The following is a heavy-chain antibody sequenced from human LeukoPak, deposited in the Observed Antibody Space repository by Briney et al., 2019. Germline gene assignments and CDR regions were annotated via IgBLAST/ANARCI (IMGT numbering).Heavy chain of an antibody. CDR3: AKCVAYQLVDV. Sequence: GRSLRLSCAASGFTFSSYGMHWVRQAPGKGLEWVAVIWYDGSNKYYADSVKGRFTISRDNSKNTLYLQMNSLRAEDTAVYYCAKCVAYQLVDVWGQGTTVTVSS. CDR2: IWYDGSNK. V-gene: IGHV3-33*06. D-gene: IGHD2-2*01. CDR1: GFTFSSYG. J-gene: IGHJ6*02.